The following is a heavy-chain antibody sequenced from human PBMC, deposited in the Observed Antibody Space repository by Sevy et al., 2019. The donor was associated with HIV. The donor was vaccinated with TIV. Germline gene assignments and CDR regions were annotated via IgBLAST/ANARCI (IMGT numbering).Heavy chain of an antibody. Sequence: GSLRLSCAASGFAFSNFAMHWVRQAPGKGLEWVAAVSYDGTKKYYSDSVEGRFTISRDNSKNTLFLQMNSLRPEDTAVFYCARQNGDYEFAFDYWGQGTLVTVSS. J-gene: IGHJ4*02. CDR3: ARQNGDYEFAFDY. D-gene: IGHD4-17*01. CDR1: GFAFSNFA. V-gene: IGHV3-30*04. CDR2: VSYDGTKK.